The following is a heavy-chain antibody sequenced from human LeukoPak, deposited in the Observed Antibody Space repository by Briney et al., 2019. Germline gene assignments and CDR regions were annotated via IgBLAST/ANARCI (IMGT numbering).Heavy chain of an antibody. CDR3: ARLASSGWSHCDY. V-gene: IGHV4-59*08. Sequence: AGTLSLTCAASGGTISGYAWTWIRQAPGKGPEWISCIYYSGSTNYNPSLKSRVTISVDTSKNQFSLKMNSVTAAGTAVYYCARLASSGWSHCDYWGQGTLVTVSS. J-gene: IGHJ4*02. CDR1: GGTISGYA. D-gene: IGHD6-19*01. CDR2: IYYSGST.